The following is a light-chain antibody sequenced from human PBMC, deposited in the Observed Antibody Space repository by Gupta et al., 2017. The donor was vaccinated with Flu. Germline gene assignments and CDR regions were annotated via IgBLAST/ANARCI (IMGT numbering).Light chain of an antibody. Sequence: VVMTQPPLSLPVTLGQPASISCRSSQSLVYSDGNTYLHWFQQRPGQSPRRLIYQVSHRESGVPDRFSGSGSGTDFTLKISRVEAEDVGVYYCMQGSRWPWAFGQGTKVEIK. CDR1: QSLVYSDGNTY. CDR3: MQGSRWPWA. V-gene: IGKV2-30*01. J-gene: IGKJ1*01. CDR2: QVS.